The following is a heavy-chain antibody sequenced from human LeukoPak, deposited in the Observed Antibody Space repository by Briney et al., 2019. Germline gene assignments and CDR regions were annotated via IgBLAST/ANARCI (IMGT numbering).Heavy chain of an antibody. CDR1: GFIFSTNY. Sequence: GGSLRLSCAASGFIFSTNYMNWVRQAPGKGLEWVSVIYSGGNTFYADSVKGRFTISRDSYKNTLYLQMNSLSAEDTAVYYCAGGHSSGYYSNSLDIWGQGTMVTVSS. D-gene: IGHD3-22*01. CDR2: IYSGGNT. CDR3: AGGHSSGYYSNSLDI. V-gene: IGHV3-53*01. J-gene: IGHJ3*02.